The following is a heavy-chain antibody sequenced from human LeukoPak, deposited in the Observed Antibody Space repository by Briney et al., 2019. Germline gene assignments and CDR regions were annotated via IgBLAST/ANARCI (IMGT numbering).Heavy chain of an antibody. CDR1: GFTFSRFP. D-gene: IGHD5-18*01. J-gene: IGHJ4*02. Sequence: GGSLRLSCAASGFTFSRFPMSWVRQAPGKGLEWVSAISESGTGTYYAGSVKGRFTISRDNSMNTLSLQMNSLRAEDTAVYYCAKDIAQGYTYGSIEQDFWGQGTLVTVSS. V-gene: IGHV3-23*01. CDR3: AKDIAQGYTYGSIEQDF. CDR2: ISESGTGT.